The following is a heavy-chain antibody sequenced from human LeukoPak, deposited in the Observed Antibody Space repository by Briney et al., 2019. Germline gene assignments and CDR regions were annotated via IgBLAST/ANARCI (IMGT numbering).Heavy chain of an antibody. D-gene: IGHD2-15*01. V-gene: IGHV4-59*01. J-gene: IGHJ4*02. Sequence: SETLSLTCTVSGGSISSYYWSWIRQPPGKELEWIGYIYYSGSTNYNPSLKSRVTISVDTSKNQFPLKLSSVTAADTAVYYCAKALATAFDYWGQGTLVTVSS. CDR2: IYYSGST. CDR3: AKALATAFDY. CDR1: GGSISSYY.